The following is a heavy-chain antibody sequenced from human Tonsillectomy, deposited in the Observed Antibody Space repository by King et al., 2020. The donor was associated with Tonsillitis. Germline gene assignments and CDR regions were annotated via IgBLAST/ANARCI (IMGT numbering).Heavy chain of an antibody. V-gene: IGHV5-51*01. J-gene: IGHJ4*02. Sequence: VQLVESGTEVKKPGESLKISCKGSGYRFTSYWIAWVRQMPGRGLEYMGIIYPGDSDTRYSPSFQGQVTISADKSISAAYLQWSSLTASDTAIYYCARTIAATGRLIDYWGQGTLVTVSS. CDR1: GYRFTSYW. CDR2: IYPGDSDT. D-gene: IGHD6-13*01. CDR3: ARTIAATGRLIDY.